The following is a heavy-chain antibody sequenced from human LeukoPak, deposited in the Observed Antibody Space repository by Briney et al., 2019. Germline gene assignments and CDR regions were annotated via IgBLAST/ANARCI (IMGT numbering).Heavy chain of an antibody. V-gene: IGHV4-4*07. J-gene: IGHJ4*02. Sequence: PSETLSLTCTVSGDSISSYYWSWIRQHAGKGLEWIGRIHPSGSTNYNPSLKSRVTLSVDTSKNQFSLKLSSVTAADTAVYYCARDGAAAGNTFFDYWGQGTLVTVSS. CDR1: GDSISSYY. CDR2: IHPSGST. D-gene: IGHD6-13*01. CDR3: ARDGAAAGNTFFDY.